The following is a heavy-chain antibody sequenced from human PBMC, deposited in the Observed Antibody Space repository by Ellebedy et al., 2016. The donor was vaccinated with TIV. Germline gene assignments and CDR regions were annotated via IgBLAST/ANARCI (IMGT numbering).Heavy chain of an antibody. V-gene: IGHV1-18*01. D-gene: IGHD3-16*01. CDR2: ISAYNGNT. CDR3: ARHFGMGDGDVMDV. CDR1: GYTFTSYG. Sequence: ASVKVSCXASGYTFTSYGISWVRQAPGQGLEWMGWISAYNGNTNYAQKFQGRVTMTTDTSTRIVSMELRSLRSDDTAVYYCARHFGMGDGDVMDVWGQGTTVTVS. J-gene: IGHJ6*02.